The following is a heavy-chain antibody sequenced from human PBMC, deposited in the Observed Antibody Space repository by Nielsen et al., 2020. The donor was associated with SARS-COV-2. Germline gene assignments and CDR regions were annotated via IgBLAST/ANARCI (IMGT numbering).Heavy chain of an antibody. Sequence: WVRQAPGQGLEWMGWIDPNSGNTGYAQKFQGRVTLTRNTAITTTYMELSSLRSDDTAAYYCARGQMARVWGQGTRVTVSS. D-gene: IGHD5-24*01. CDR2: IDPNSGNT. J-gene: IGHJ4*02. CDR3: ARGQMARV. V-gene: IGHV1-8*01.